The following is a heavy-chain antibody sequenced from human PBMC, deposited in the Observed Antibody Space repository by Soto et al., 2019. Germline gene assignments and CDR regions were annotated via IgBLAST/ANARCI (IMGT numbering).Heavy chain of an antibody. CDR2: IYHSGST. Sequence: PSETLSLTCAVSGGSISRGGYSWSWIRQPPGKGLEWIGYIYHSGSTYYNPSLKSRVTISVDRSKNQFSLKLSSVTAADTAVYYCARDKTIKKNSSSWYNWFDPWGQGTLVTVSS. CDR3: ARDKTIKKNSSSWYNWFDP. CDR1: GGSISRGGYS. D-gene: IGHD6-13*01. V-gene: IGHV4-30-2*01. J-gene: IGHJ5*02.